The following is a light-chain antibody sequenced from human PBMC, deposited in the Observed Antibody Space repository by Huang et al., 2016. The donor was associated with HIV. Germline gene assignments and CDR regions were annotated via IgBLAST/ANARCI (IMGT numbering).Light chain of an antibody. Sequence: EIVLTQSPATLSLSPGERATLSCRASQSVHRYLAWYQQNPGQAPRLLIYDASNRATGIPARFSGSGSGTDFTLTISNLQSEDFAVYYCQQRSAWPLTFGGGTKVEI. CDR3: QQRSAWPLT. CDR1: QSVHRY. V-gene: IGKV3-11*01. CDR2: DAS. J-gene: IGKJ4*01.